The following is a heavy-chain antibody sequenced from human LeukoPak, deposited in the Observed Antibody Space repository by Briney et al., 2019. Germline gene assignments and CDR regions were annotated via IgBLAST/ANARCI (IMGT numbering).Heavy chain of an antibody. Sequence: PWGSLRLSCAASRFTFSSYCMHWVRQAPGKGLEWVAFIWYDGSNKYYADSVKGRFTISRDNSKNTLYLQMNSLRAEDTAVYYCANAGTPGTTGPRGSYYYYYYMDVWGKGTTVTVSS. V-gene: IGHV3-30*02. D-gene: IGHD1-1*01. CDR3: ANAGTPGTTGPRGSYYYYYYMDV. CDR1: RFTFSSYC. CDR2: IWYDGSNK. J-gene: IGHJ6*03.